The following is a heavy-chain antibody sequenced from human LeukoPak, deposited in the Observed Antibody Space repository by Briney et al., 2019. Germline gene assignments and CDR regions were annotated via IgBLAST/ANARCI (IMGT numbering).Heavy chain of an antibody. J-gene: IGHJ3*02. V-gene: IGHV3-23*01. CDR2: ISGSGGSP. CDR3: ATPTTVTTDI. CDR1: GFIFSSYA. D-gene: IGHD4-17*01. Sequence: GGSLRLSCAASGFIFSSYAMSWVRQAPGKGLEWVSSISGSGGSPYYAGSVKGRFTISRDNSKNTLYLQMNSLRAEDTAVYYCATPTTVTTDIWGQGTMVTVSS.